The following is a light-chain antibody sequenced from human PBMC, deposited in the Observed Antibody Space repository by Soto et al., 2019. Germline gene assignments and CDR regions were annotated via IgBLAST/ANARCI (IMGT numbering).Light chain of an antibody. CDR3: QQYSTYPWT. CDR1: QSISSW. CDR2: DAS. J-gene: IGKJ1*01. V-gene: IGKV1-5*01. Sequence: DTPMTHSPSTVSASVEDRVTIPCLASQSISSWLAWYQQKPGKARKVLIFDASSLESGVLSRLSGSGSATEFTLTICSLQPDDFATYYCQQYSTYPWTFGQG.